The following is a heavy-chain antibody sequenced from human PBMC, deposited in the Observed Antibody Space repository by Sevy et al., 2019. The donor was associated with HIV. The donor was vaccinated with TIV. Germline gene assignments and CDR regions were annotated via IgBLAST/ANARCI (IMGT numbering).Heavy chain of an antibody. CDR3: AGEANGQQLTNWFDP. J-gene: IGHJ5*02. V-gene: IGHV4-59*13. D-gene: IGHD6-13*01. CDR1: GGSISSYY. CDR2: IYYSGST. Sequence: SETLSLTCTVSGGSISSYYWSWIRQPPGKGLEWIGYIYYSGSTNYNPSLKSRVTISVDTSKNQFSRKLSSVTAADTAVYYCAGEANGQQLTNWFDPWGQGTLVTVSS.